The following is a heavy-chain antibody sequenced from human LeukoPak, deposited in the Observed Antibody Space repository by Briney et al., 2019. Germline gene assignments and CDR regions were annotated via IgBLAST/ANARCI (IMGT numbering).Heavy chain of an antibody. CDR1: GGSISSGDYY. CDR3: ARASVTTWSYYYYYMDV. V-gene: IGHV4-30-4*08. D-gene: IGHD4-11*01. CDR2: IYYSGST. J-gene: IGHJ6*03. Sequence: SETLSLTCTVSGGSISSGDYYWSWIRQPPGKGLEWIGYIYYSGSTYYNPSLKSRVTISVDTSKNQFSLKLSSETAADTAVYYCARASVTTWSYYYYYMDVWGKGTTVTVSS.